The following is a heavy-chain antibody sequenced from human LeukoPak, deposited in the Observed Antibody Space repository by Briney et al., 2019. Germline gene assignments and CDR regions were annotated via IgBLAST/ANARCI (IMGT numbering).Heavy chain of an antibody. J-gene: IGHJ5*02. V-gene: IGHV1-18*01. CDR3: ERAPPYGSGWYSWFDP. CDR2: ISAYNGNT. Sequence: ASVKVSCKASGYTFTSYGISWVRQAPGQGLEWMGWISAYNGNTNYAQKLQGRVTMTTDTSTSTAYMELRSLRSDDTAVYYCERAPPYGSGWYSWFDPWGQGTLVTVSS. CDR1: GYTFTSYG. D-gene: IGHD6-19*01.